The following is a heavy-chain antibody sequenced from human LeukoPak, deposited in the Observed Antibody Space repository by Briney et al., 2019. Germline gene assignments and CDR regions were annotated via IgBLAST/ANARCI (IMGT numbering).Heavy chain of an antibody. CDR3: ARGRVVSTSWKIDAFDI. D-gene: IGHD2-2*01. CDR2: ISAYNGNT. J-gene: IGHJ3*02. V-gene: IGHV1-18*01. Sequence: ASVKVPCKASGYTFTSYGISWVRQAPGQGLEWMGWISAYNGNTNYAQKLQGRVTMTTDTSTSTAYMELRSLRSDDTAVYYCARGRVVSTSWKIDAFDIWGQGTMVTVSS. CDR1: GYTFTSYG.